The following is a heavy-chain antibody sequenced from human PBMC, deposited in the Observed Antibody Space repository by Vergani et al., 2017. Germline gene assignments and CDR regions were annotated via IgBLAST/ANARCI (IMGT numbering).Heavy chain of an antibody. Sequence: QVQLVQSGAEVKKPGSSVKVSCKASGGTFSSYAISWVRQAPGQGLEWMGGIIPIFGTANYAQKFQGRVTITADKSTSTAYMELSSLRSEDTAVYYCARESTRHYEILKDYGMDVWSQGTTVTVSS. CDR1: GGTFSSYA. CDR2: IIPIFGTA. CDR3: ARESTRHYEILKDYGMDV. D-gene: IGHD3-9*01. V-gene: IGHV1-69*06. J-gene: IGHJ6*02.